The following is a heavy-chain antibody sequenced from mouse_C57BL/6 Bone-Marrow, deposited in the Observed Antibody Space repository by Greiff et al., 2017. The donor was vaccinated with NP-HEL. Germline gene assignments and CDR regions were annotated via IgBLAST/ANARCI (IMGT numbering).Heavy chain of an antibody. CDR3: VGYDLDY. Sequence: QVQLQQPGAELVKPGASVKLSCKASGYTFTSYWMQWVKQRPGQGLEWIGEIDPSDSYTTYNQKFKGKATLTVDTSSSTAYMQLSSLTSEDSAVYYCVGYDLDYWGQGTTLTVSS. V-gene: IGHV1-50*01. J-gene: IGHJ2*01. CDR2: IDPSDSYT. D-gene: IGHD2-3*01. CDR1: GYTFTSYW.